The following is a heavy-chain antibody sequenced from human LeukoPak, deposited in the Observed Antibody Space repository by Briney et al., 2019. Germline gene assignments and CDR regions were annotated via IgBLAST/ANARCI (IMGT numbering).Heavy chain of an antibody. J-gene: IGHJ4*02. Sequence: GGSLRLSCAASGFTFSSYAMHWVRQAPGKGLEWVAVISYDGSNKYYADSVKGRFTISRDNSKNTLYLQMNSLRAEDTAVYYCTDDFWSGYETGDYWGQGTLVTVSS. CDR1: GFTFSSYA. V-gene: IGHV3-30-3*01. CDR2: ISYDGSNK. D-gene: IGHD3-3*01. CDR3: TDDFWSGYETGDY.